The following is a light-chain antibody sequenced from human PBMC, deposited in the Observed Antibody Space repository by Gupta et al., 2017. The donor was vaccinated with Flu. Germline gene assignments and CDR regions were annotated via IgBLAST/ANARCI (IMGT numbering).Light chain of an antibody. CDR3: QQSYTTPFA. Sequence: GDRVTITCRTSQSSSRYLNWYQQKPGKAPKLLIYAASSLQSGVPSRFSGSGSGTDFTLTISSLQPEDFATYYCQQSYTTPFAFGPGTTVDLK. J-gene: IGKJ3*01. CDR1: QSSSRY. V-gene: IGKV1-39*01. CDR2: AAS.